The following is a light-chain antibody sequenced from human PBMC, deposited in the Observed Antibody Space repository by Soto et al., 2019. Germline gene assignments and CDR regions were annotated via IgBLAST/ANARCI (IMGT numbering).Light chain of an antibody. CDR2: DAS. CDR3: QQYETFSGT. Sequence: DIHMTQSPSTLSASLGDRVTITCRASQSISGWLAWYQQKPGEAPKLLIYDASALPRGVPSRFSGSGSGTKFTHTIASLQPDDFATYYCQQYETFSGTFGPGTNVDI. J-gene: IGKJ1*01. CDR1: QSISGW. V-gene: IGKV1-5*01.